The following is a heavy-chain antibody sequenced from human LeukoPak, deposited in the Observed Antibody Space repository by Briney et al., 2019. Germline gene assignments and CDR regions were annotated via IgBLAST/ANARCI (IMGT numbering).Heavy chain of an antibody. CDR2: INPNSGGT. Sequence: ASVKVSCKASGYTFTGYYMHWVRQAPGQGLEWMGWINPNSGGTNYAQKFQGRVTMTRDTSISTAYMELSSLRSEDTAVYYCATGRTTVTTPFDYWGQGTLVTVSS. CDR3: ATGRTTVTTPFDY. D-gene: IGHD4-11*01. CDR1: GYTFTGYY. V-gene: IGHV1-2*02. J-gene: IGHJ4*02.